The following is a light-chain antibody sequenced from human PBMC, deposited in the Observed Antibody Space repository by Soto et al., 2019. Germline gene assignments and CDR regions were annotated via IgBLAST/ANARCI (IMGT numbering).Light chain of an antibody. CDR3: QQYGSSGT. V-gene: IGKV3-20*01. Sequence: EIGLTQSTGTLSLSPGERATLSCRASQSVSSRSLAWYQQKPGQAPRLLIYGASNRATGIPDRFSGSGSGTDFTLTISRLEPEDFAVYYCQQYGSSGTFGQGTKV. CDR1: QSVSSRS. J-gene: IGKJ1*01. CDR2: GAS.